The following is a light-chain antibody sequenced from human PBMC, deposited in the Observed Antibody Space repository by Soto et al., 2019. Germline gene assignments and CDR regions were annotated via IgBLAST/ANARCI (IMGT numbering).Light chain of an antibody. V-gene: IGLV2-14*03. J-gene: IGLJ2*01. CDR1: SSDVGGYNY. CDR2: DVT. CDR3: SSFASSIPLV. Sequence: QSALTQPASVSGSPGQSITISCTGTSSDVGGYNYVSWYQQHPGKAPKLLICDVTNRPSGVSNRFSGSKSGNTASLTISGLQTEDEADYHCSSFASSIPLVFGGGTKLTVL.